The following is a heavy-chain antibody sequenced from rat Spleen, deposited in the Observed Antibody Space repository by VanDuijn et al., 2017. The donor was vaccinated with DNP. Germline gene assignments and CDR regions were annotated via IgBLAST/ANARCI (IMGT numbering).Heavy chain of an antibody. D-gene: IGHD1-11*01. CDR2: ISTGGGNT. J-gene: IGHJ2*01. V-gene: IGHV5-25*01. CDR3: ATHNYYFDY. Sequence: EVQLVESVGGLVQPGRSLKLSCAASGFTFSGYYMAWVRQAPTKGLEWVACISTGGGNTYYRDSVKGRFTISRDNAKSTLYLQMDSLRSEDTATYYCATHNYYFDYWGQGVMVTVSS. CDR1: GFTFSGYY.